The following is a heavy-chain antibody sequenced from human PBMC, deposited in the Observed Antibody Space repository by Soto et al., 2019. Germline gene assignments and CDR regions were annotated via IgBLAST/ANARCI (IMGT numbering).Heavy chain of an antibody. J-gene: IGHJ3*02. D-gene: IGHD3-22*01. Sequence: SETLSLTCTVSGGSISSGGYYWSWIRQHPGKGLEWIGYIYYSGSTYYNPSLKSRVTISVDTSKNQFSLKLSSVTAADTAVYYCARVPGSGFDDAFDIWGQGTMVTVSS. CDR2: IYYSGST. V-gene: IGHV4-31*03. CDR1: GGSISSGGYY. CDR3: ARVPGSGFDDAFDI.